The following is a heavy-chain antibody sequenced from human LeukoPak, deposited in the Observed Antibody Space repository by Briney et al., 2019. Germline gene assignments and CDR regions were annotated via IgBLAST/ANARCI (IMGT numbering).Heavy chain of an antibody. V-gene: IGHV3-23*01. CDR2: ISGSGGST. CDR1: GFTFSSYA. CDR3: AKGLRFLEWLSNDAFDI. Sequence: GGSLRLSCAASGFTFSSYAMSWVRQAPGKGLEWVSAISGSGGSTYYADSVKGRFTISRDNSKDTLYLQMNSLRAEDTAVYYCAKGLRFLEWLSNDAFDIWGQGTMVTVSS. J-gene: IGHJ3*02. D-gene: IGHD3-3*01.